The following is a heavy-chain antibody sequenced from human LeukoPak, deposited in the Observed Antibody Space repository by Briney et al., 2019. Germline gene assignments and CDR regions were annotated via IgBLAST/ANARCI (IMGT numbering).Heavy chain of an antibody. CDR2: IYYSGSI. Sequence: PSETLSLNCTVSGASISSSSYYWGWIGQPPGKGLEWIGSIYYSGSIYYNPSLKSRVTMSVDTSKNQFSLKLSSVTAADTAVYYCARQVKYRSPAYFDYWGQGTLVTVSS. D-gene: IGHD2-2*01. V-gene: IGHV4-39*01. CDR3: ARQVKYRSPAYFDY. CDR1: GASISSSSYY. J-gene: IGHJ4*02.